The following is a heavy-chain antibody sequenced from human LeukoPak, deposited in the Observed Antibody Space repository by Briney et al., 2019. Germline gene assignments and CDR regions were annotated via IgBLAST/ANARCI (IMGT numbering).Heavy chain of an antibody. CDR1: GYTFTGSY. Sequence: ASVKVSCKASGYTFTGSYMHWVRQAPGQGLEWMGWINPNTGGTNYAQQFQGRVTMTRDTSISTAYMELSRLKSDDTAVYYCSRQRVAAAGLNWFDPWGQGTLVTVSS. J-gene: IGHJ5*02. D-gene: IGHD6-13*01. CDR2: INPNTGGT. CDR3: SRQRVAAAGLNWFDP. V-gene: IGHV1-2*02.